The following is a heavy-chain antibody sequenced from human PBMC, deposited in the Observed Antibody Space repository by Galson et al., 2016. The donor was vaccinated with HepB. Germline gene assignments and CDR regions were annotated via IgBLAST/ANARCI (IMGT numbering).Heavy chain of an antibody. V-gene: IGHV3-53*01. J-gene: IGHJ6*02. CDR3: ARDDTGYDSDWVNYYYGLDV. Sequence: SLRLSCAASGLTVGTNYMSWVRQAPGKGLEWVSVIYSGGSTYYADSVKGRFTISRDNSKNTLYLQMNSLRAQDTAVYYCARDDTGYDSDWVNYYYGLDVWGQGTTVTVSS. CDR1: GLTVGTNY. CDR2: IYSGGST. D-gene: IGHD6-19*01.